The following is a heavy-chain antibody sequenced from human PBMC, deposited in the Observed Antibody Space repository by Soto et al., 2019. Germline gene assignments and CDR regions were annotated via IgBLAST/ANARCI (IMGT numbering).Heavy chain of an antibody. CDR2: IYHSGST. V-gene: IGHV4-30-2*01. D-gene: IGHD3-10*01. CDR1: GGSISSGGYS. Sequence: QLKLQESGSGLVKPSQTLSLTCAVSGGSISSGGYSWSWIRQPPGKGLEWIGYIYHSGSTYYNPSLQSRVTIAVDRSKNQFSLKLSSVTAADTAVYYCARENNVLPGGYFDYWGQGTLVTVSS. CDR3: ARENNVLPGGYFDY. J-gene: IGHJ4*02.